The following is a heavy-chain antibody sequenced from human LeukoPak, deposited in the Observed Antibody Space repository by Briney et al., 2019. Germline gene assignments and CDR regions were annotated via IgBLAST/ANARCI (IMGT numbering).Heavy chain of an antibody. J-gene: IGHJ4*02. V-gene: IGHV3-74*01. CDR1: GFTFSTCW. CDR2: ITPDGSST. CDR3: ARGDSTLGDY. D-gene: IGHD2-21*02. Sequence: GGSLRLSCAASGFTFSTCWMHWVRQAPGKGLVWVSRITPDGSSTSHADSVKGRFTISRDNAKNTLYLQMNSLRTEDTAVYYCARGDSTLGDYWGQGALVTVSS.